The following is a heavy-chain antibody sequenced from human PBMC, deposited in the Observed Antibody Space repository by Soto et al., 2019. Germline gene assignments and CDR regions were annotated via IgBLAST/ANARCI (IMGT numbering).Heavy chain of an antibody. CDR3: ARDLPGYCSGGSCYPWFDP. J-gene: IGHJ5*02. CDR2: ITDNGGST. Sequence: PGGSLRLSCAASGFTFSRYGMSWVRQAPGKGLEWVSLITDNGGSTYYADSVKGRFTIPRDNTKNTLFLQMNSLRAEDTAVYYCARDLPGYCSGGSCYPWFDPWGQGTLVTVSS. D-gene: IGHD2-15*01. CDR1: GFTFSRYG. V-gene: IGHV3-23*01.